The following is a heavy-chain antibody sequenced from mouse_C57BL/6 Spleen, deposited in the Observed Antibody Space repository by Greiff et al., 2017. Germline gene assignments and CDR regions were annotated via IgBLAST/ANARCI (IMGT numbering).Heavy chain of an antibody. CDR3: AREYYGRNYFDY. V-gene: IGHV1-82*01. CDR2: IYPGDGDT. D-gene: IGHD1-1*01. J-gene: IGHJ2*01. Sequence: VQLQQSGPELVKPGASVKLSCKASGYAFSSSWMNWVKQRPGKGLEWIGRIYPGDGDTNYNGKFKGKATLTADKSSSTAYMQLSSLTSEDSAVYFCAREYYGRNYFDYWGQGTTLTVSS. CDR1: GYAFSSSW.